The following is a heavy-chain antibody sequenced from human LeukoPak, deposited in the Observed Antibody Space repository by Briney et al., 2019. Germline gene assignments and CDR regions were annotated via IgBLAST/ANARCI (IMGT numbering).Heavy chain of an antibody. V-gene: IGHV3-7*03. CDR3: ARPKVPGIAVAGTGLHAFDI. J-gene: IGHJ3*02. CDR2: IKQDGSEK. D-gene: IGHD6-19*01. Sequence: GGSLRLSCAASGFTFSSYWMSWVRQAPGKGLEWVANIKQDGSEKYYVDSVKGRFTISRDNSKNTLYLQMNSLRAEDTAVYYCARPKVPGIAVAGTGLHAFDIWGQGTMVTVSS. CDR1: GFTFSSYW.